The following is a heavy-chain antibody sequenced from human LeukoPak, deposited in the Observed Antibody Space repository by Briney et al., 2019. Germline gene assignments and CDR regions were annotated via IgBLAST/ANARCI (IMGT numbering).Heavy chain of an antibody. J-gene: IGHJ4*01. D-gene: IGHD6-19*01. CDR3: ARGTPTRAVAATFDY. Sequence: ASVKVSCKASGYTFTSYGISWVRQAPGQGLGWMGWISAYNSNTNYAQKLQGRVTMTTDTSTSTAYMALRSLRSADTAVYYCARGTPTRAVAATFDYWGHGTLVTVSS. V-gene: IGHV1-18*01. CDR2: ISAYNSNT. CDR1: GYTFTSYG.